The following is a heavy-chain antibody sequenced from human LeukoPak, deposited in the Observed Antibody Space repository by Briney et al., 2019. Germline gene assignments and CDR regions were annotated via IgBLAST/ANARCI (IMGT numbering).Heavy chain of an antibody. V-gene: IGHV3-21*01. J-gene: IGHJ3*01. CDR1: GFIFSSYS. CDR3: AKVRSTMIVVVPHGSDFDL. CDR2: ITSSSSYI. D-gene: IGHD3-22*01. Sequence: GGSLRLSCAGSGFIFSSYSMNWVRQAPGKGLEWGSSITSSSSYIYYADSVKGRFTISRDNAKNSLYLQMNSLRAEDTAVYYCAKVRSTMIVVVPHGSDFDLWGQGTMVTVSS.